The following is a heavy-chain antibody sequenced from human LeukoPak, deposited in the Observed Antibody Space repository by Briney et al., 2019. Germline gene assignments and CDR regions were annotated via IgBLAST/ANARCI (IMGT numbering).Heavy chain of an antibody. CDR2: IVVGSGNT. J-gene: IGHJ4*02. D-gene: IGHD6-13*01. CDR1: GFTFTSSA. V-gene: IGHV1-58*01. Sequence: ASVKVSCEASGFTFTSSAVQWVRQARGQRLEWIGWIVVGSGNTNYAQKFQERVTITRDMSTSTAYMELSSLRSEDTAVYYCAASYSSSWVDYWGQGTLVIVSS. CDR3: AASYSSSWVDY.